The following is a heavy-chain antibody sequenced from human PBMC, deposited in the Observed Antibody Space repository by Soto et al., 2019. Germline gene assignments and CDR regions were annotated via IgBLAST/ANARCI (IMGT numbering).Heavy chain of an antibody. V-gene: IGHV3-9*01. CDR3: EKVFFVGVGGEIAY. J-gene: IGHJ4*02. CDR1: GFTFDDYA. D-gene: IGHD2-15*01. CDR2: ISWNSGSI. Sequence: EVQLVESGGGLVQPGRSLRLSCAASGFTFDDYAMHWVRQAPGKGLEWVSGISWNSGSIGYADSVKGRFTISRDNAKNSFYLKMNSVGGGETALYYCEKVFFVGVGGEIAYGGKGPRVTVPS.